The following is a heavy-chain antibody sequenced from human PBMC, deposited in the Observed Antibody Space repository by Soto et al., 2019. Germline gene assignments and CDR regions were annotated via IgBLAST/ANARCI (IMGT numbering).Heavy chain of an antibody. J-gene: IGHJ4*02. CDR2: ISWNSGSI. D-gene: IGHD5-12*01. Sequence: PGGSLRLSCAASGFTFDDYAMHWVRQAPGKGLEWVSGISWNSGSIGYADSVKGRFTISRDNAKNSLYLQMNSLRAEDTALYYCAKHTTLWLQPYLFDHWGQGTLVTFSS. CDR3: AKHTTLWLQPYLFDH. V-gene: IGHV3-9*01. CDR1: GFTFDDYA.